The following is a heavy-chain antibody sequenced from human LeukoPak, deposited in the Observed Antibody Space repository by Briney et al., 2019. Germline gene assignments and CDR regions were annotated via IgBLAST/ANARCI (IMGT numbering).Heavy chain of an antibody. Sequence: GGSLRLSCAASGFTFSNAWMSWVRQAPGKGLEWVGRIKSKTDGGTTDYAAPVKGRFTISRDDPKNTLYLQMNSLKTEDTAVYYCTTDQIVVVVAATDHFDYWGQGTLVTVSS. D-gene: IGHD2-15*01. CDR1: GFTFSNAW. CDR2: IKSKTDGGTT. V-gene: IGHV3-15*01. CDR3: TTDQIVVVVAATDHFDY. J-gene: IGHJ4*02.